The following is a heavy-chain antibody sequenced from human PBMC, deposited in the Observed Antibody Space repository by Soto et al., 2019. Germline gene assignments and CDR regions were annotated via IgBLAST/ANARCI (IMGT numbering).Heavy chain of an antibody. CDR2: INPNSGGT. D-gene: IGHD1-26*01. V-gene: IGHV1-2*04. CDR3: ARDNPVVGATDY. Sequence: ASVKVSCKASGYTITGYYMHWVRQAPGQGLEWMGWINPNSGGTNYAQKFQGWVTMTRDTSISTAYMEMIRLRSDDTAVYYCARDNPVVGATDYWGQGTLVTVSS. CDR1: GYTITGYY. J-gene: IGHJ4*02.